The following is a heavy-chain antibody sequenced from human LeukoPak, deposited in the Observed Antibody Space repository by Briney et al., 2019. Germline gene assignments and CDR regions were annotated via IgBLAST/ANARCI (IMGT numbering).Heavy chain of an antibody. CDR2: KFSHDGTT. V-gene: IGHV1-46*02. D-gene: IGHD3-10*01. Sequence: GASVKVSCKTSGYSFNSHHVHWVRQAPGQGLEWMGVKFSHDGTTSYTQNFQGRLTMTRDTSTSTVCMELSSLRSEDTAVYYCARDSGNFHYDMDVWGQGTTVIVSS. CDR3: ARDSGNFHYDMDV. J-gene: IGHJ6*02. CDR1: GYSFNSHH.